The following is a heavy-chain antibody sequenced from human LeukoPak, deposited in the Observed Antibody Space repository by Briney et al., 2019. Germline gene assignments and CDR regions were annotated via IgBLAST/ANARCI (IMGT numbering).Heavy chain of an antibody. J-gene: IGHJ3*02. V-gene: IGHV3-74*01. D-gene: IGHD3-22*01. CDR1: GFSFCSYW. Sequence: GGSVRLSCSASGFSFCSYWMQWLPQAQGQGRVWGSHLNTDGTHTRYAVSVKGRFTISKDNATDTLYLQMHSLGTEDMAVYYCSRELGVGVIVDAFDMWGQGTMVTVSS. CDR2: LNTDGTHT. CDR3: SRELGVGVIVDAFDM.